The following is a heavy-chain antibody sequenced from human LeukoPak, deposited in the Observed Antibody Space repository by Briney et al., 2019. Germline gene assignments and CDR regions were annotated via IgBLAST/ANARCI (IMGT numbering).Heavy chain of an antibody. CDR1: GGTFSSYT. Sequence: SVKVSCKASGGTFSSYTISWVPQAPGQGLEWMGRIIPILGIANYAQKFQGRVTITADKSTSTAYMELSSLRSEDTAVYYCATDSRGSYAFDIWGQGTMVTVSS. J-gene: IGHJ3*02. CDR3: ATDSRGSYAFDI. CDR2: IIPILGIA. V-gene: IGHV1-69*02. D-gene: IGHD3-22*01.